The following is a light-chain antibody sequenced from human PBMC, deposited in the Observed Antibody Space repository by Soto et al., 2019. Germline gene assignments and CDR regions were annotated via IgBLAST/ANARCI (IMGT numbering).Light chain of an antibody. J-gene: IGKJ5*01. Sequence: EIVLTQSPATLSLSPGERATLSCRASQSVSSYLAWYQQKPGQAPRLLIYDASTRATGIPARFSGSGSGTDFTLTILNPEAEEFSVYYCQQRSDWPITFGQGTRLEIK. V-gene: IGKV3-11*01. CDR3: QQRSDWPIT. CDR1: QSVSSY. CDR2: DAS.